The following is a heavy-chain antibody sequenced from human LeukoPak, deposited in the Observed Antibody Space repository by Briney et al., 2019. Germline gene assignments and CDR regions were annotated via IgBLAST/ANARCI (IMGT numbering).Heavy chain of an antibody. V-gene: IGHV1-69*13. CDR2: ILPIFGTA. J-gene: IGHJ4*02. CDR1: GGTFSSYA. D-gene: IGHD5-12*01. CDR3: ATTSRGGYIGYEPNFDY. Sequence: SVMVSCKASGGTFSSYAISWVRQAPGQGLEWMGGILPIFGTANYAQKFQGRVTLNADESTRTAYMELRSLRSEDPDVYYCATTSRGGYIGYEPNFDYGSQGTLVTVSA.